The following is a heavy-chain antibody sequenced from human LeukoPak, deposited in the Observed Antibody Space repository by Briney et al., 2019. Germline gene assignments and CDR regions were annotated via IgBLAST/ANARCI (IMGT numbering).Heavy chain of an antibody. CDR3: ARSAMATISHDY. Sequence: SVKVSCKASGGTFSSYAISWVRQAPGQGLEWMGGIIPIFGTANYAQKLQGRVTITTDESTSTAYMELSSLRSEDTAVYYCARSAMATISHDYWGQGTLVTVSS. J-gene: IGHJ4*02. V-gene: IGHV1-69*05. CDR1: GGTFSSYA. CDR2: IIPIFGTA. D-gene: IGHD5-24*01.